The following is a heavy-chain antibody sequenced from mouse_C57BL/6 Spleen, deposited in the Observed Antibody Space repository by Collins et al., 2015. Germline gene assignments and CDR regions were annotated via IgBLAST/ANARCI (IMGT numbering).Heavy chain of an antibody. D-gene: IGHD1-1*01. V-gene: IGHV1-87*01. CDR2: IYPGDGDT. CDR3: ARSGSSYGDY. CDR1: GYTFTSYW. J-gene: IGHJ2*01. Sequence: QVQLQQSGAELARPGASVKLSCKASGYTFTSYWMQWVKQRPGQGLEWIGAIYPGDGDTRYTQKFKGKATLTADTSSSTAYMQLSSLASEDSAVYFCARSGSSYGDYWGQGTTLTVSS.